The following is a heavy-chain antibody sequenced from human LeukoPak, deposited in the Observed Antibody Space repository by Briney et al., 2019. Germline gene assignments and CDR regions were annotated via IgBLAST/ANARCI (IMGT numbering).Heavy chain of an antibody. CDR3: AKTPRGYTYVPDY. V-gene: IGHV3-23*01. Sequence: GGSLRLSCAASGFTFSSCAMSWVRQVPGKGLEWVSTISGSGSNTYYADSVKGRFTISRDNSRDALYLQMHSLRADDTAVYFCAKTPRGYTYVPDYWGQGTLVTVSS. CDR1: GFTFSSCA. D-gene: IGHD5-18*01. J-gene: IGHJ4*02. CDR2: ISGSGSNT.